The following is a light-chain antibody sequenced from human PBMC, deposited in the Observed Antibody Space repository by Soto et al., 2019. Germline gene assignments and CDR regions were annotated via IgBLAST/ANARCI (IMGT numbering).Light chain of an antibody. CDR1: QDISTW. CDR2: TAS. J-gene: IGKJ2*01. V-gene: IGKV1-12*01. Sequence: DIQMTQSPSFVSASVGDRVTITCRASQDISTWLAWYQQKPGRAPNLLIYTASTLQSGVPSRFSGSGSVTDFTLTISSLQPEDFATYYCQQANRFPYTFGQGTKLEIK. CDR3: QQANRFPYT.